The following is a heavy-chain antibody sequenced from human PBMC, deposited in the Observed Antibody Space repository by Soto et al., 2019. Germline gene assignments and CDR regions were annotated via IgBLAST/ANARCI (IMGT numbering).Heavy chain of an antibody. CDR1: GFTFSSYA. CDR3: ARERRYDILTGSYYYYYYGMDV. D-gene: IGHD3-9*01. Sequence: PVGSLRLSCAASGFTFSSYAMHWVRQAPGKGLEWVAVISYDGSNKYYAGSVKGRFAISRDNSKNTLYLQMNSLRAEDTAVYYCARERRYDILTGSYYYYYYGMDVWGQGTTVTVSS. J-gene: IGHJ6*02. CDR2: ISYDGSNK. V-gene: IGHV3-30*09.